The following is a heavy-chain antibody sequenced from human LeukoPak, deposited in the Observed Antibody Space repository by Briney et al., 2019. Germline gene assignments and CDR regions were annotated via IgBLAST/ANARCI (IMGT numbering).Heavy chain of an antibody. Sequence: GESLKISCKGSGYSFTSYWSGWVRQMPGKGLEWLGIIYPGDSDTRYSPSFQGQVSISADKSISTAYLQWSSRKVSDTAMYYCARLGIAAREPVDYGGEGTRVTVSS. CDR1: GYSFTSYW. CDR2: IYPGDSDT. V-gene: IGHV5-51*01. D-gene: IGHD6-6*01. J-gene: IGHJ4*02. CDR3: ARLGIAAREPVDY.